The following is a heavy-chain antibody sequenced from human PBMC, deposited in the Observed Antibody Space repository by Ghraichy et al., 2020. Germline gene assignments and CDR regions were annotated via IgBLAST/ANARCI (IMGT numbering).Heavy chain of an antibody. CDR3: AGRGGVLPAATPYYYYYGMDV. Sequence: GESLNISCAASGFTFSSYWMSWVRQAPGKGLEWVANIKQDGSEKYYVDSVKGRFTISRDNAKNSLYLQMNSLRAEDTAVYYCAGRGGVLPAATPYYYYYGMDVWGQGTTVTVSS. D-gene: IGHD2-2*02. CDR2: IKQDGSEK. CDR1: GFTFSSYW. V-gene: IGHV3-7*01. J-gene: IGHJ6*02.